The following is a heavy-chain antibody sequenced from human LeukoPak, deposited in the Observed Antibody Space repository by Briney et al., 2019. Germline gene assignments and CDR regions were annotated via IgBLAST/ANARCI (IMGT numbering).Heavy chain of an antibody. CDR3: ARESYGYVIGYYYYYMDV. CDR1: GFTFSSYW. Sequence: GGSLRLSCAASGFTFSSYWMHWVRQAPGKGLVWVSRINTDGSSTSYADSVKGRFTISRDNAKNTLYLQMNSLRAEDTAVYYCARESYGYVIGYYYYYMDVWGKGTTVTVSS. CDR2: INTDGSST. J-gene: IGHJ6*03. V-gene: IGHV3-74*01. D-gene: IGHD5-18*01.